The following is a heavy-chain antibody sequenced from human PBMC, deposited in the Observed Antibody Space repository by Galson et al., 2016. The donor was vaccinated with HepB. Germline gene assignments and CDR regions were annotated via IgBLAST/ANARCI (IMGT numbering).Heavy chain of an antibody. CDR1: GFIFKDYA. V-gene: IGHV3-9*01. J-gene: IGHJ1*01. D-gene: IGHD1-26*01. Sequence: SLRLSCAASGFIFKDYAMHWVRQAPGKGLEWVSSISWNSGSIGYADSVKGRFTISRDNAKNSLYLQMYSLRAEDTAFYYCAQDKASMSVGATNFQHWGQGTLVTVSS. CDR2: ISWNSGSI. CDR3: AQDKASMSVGATNFQH.